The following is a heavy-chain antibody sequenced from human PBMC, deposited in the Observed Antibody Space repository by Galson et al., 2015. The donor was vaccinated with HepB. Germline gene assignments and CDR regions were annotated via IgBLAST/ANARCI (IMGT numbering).Heavy chain of an antibody. D-gene: IGHD6-13*01. Sequence: SVKVSCKASGYTFTSYGISWVRQAPGQGLEWMGWISAYNGNTNYAQKLQGRVTMTTDTSTSTAYMELRSLRSDDTAVYYCARDLGAAALNYYYYYGMDVWGQGTTVTVSS. CDR3: ARDLGAAALNYYYYYGMDV. V-gene: IGHV1-18*01. CDR2: ISAYNGNT. CDR1: GYTFTSYG. J-gene: IGHJ6*02.